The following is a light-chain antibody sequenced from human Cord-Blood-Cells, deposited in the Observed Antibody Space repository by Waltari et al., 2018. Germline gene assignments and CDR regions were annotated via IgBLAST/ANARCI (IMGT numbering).Light chain of an antibody. J-gene: IGKJ5*01. CDR3: QQSYSTPIT. CDR2: AAS. CDR1: QSISSY. V-gene: IGKV1-39*01. Sequence: DIQITQSPSSLSASVGDRVTITCRASQSISSYLNWYPQKPGKAPKLLIYAASSLQSGVPSRFSGRGSGTDFTLTISSLQPEDFATYYCQQSYSTPITFGQGTRLEIK.